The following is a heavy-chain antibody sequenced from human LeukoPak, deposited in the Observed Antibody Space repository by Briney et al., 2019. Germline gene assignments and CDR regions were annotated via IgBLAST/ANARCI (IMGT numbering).Heavy chain of an antibody. CDR3: ARRSVRGVIRY. D-gene: IGHD3-10*01. J-gene: IGHJ4*02. CDR1: NGSFSGYY. Sequence: PSETLSLTCAVYNGSFSGYYWNWIRQPPGKGLEWIGKIYHSGSTKYNPSLKSRVTISVDTSNNQFSLKLTSVTAADTAVYSCARRSVRGVIRYWGQGTLVTVSS. CDR2: IYHSGST. V-gene: IGHV4-34*01.